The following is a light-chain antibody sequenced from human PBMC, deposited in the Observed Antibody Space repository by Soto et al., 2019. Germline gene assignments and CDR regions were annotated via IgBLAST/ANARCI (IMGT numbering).Light chain of an antibody. J-gene: IGKJ1*01. V-gene: IGKV1-5*03. CDR1: QSISSW. CDR3: QQYNSYST. Sequence: DIQMTQSPSTLSASVGDRVTITCRASQSISSWLAWYQQKSGKAPKLLIYKASSLESGVPSRFSGSGSGTEFTLTISSLQPEDFATDYCQQYNSYSTVGQGTKGDI. CDR2: KAS.